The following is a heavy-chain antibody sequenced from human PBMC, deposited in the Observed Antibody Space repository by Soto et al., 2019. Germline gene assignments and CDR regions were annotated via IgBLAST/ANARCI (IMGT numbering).Heavy chain of an antibody. Sequence: VQLLESWGGLVQPGGSLRLSCAASGFTLSSSAVRWVRQVPGKGLEWISSISGSGDKTFYADSVKGRFTISRDNSKNTLYLQMNTLRAEDTAIYYCVTGSGYWGQGTLVTVSS. J-gene: IGHJ4*02. CDR3: VTGSGY. D-gene: IGHD3-10*01. CDR2: ISGSGDKT. CDR1: GFTLSSSA. V-gene: IGHV3-23*01.